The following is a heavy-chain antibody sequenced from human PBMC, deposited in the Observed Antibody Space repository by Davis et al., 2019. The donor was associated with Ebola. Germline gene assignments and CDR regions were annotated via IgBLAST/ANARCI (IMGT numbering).Heavy chain of an antibody. CDR3: ARSLLRFLEGPDT. Sequence: SETLSLTCAVYGASFAAYYWSWIRHSPGKGLEWIGAINRIGSTNYNPSLKSRVSMTLDTSKNQLSLKFSHVTAADTAVYYCARSLLRFLEGPDTWGQGTLVTVSS. D-gene: IGHD3-3*01. CDR1: GASFAAYY. V-gene: IGHV4-34*01. J-gene: IGHJ5*02. CDR2: INRIGST.